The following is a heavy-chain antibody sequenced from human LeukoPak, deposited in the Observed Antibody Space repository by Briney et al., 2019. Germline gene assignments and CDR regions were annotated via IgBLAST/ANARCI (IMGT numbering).Heavy chain of an antibody. CDR2: ISNTGSNT. CDR3: AKSLAVPGSPDQ. CDR1: GFTFSSYA. J-gene: IGHJ4*02. V-gene: IGHV3-23*01. D-gene: IGHD6-19*01. Sequence: PGGSLRLSCATSGFTFSSYAVAWVRQAPGKGLEWVSSISNTGSNTYYADSVKGRFTISRDNSENTVSLQMNSLRTQDTAVYYCAKSLAVPGSPDQWGQGTLVTVSS.